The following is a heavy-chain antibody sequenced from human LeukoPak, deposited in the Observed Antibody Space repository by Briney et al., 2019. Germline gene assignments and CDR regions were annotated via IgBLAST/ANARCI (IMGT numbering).Heavy chain of an antibody. CDR2: ISYDGSNK. J-gene: IGHJ3*02. CDR3: AKRSRSTSLDAFDI. Sequence: GGSLRPSCAASGFTFSSYGMHWVRQAPGKGLEWVAVISYDGSNKYYADSVKGRFTISRDNSKNTLYLQVNSLRAEDTAVYYCAKRSRSTSLDAFDIWGQGTMVTVSS. V-gene: IGHV3-30*18. CDR1: GFTFSSYG. D-gene: IGHD2-2*01.